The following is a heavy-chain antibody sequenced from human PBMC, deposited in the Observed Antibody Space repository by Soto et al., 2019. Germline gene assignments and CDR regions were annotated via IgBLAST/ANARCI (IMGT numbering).Heavy chain of an antibody. CDR2: IIPILGIA. V-gene: IGHV1-69*02. CDR1: GGTFSSYT. D-gene: IGHD6-6*01. Sequence: QVQLVQSGAEVKKPGSSVKVSCKASGGTFSSYTISWVRQAPGQGLEWMGRIIPILGIANYAQKFQGRVTITADKSTSTAYMELSSLRSEDTAVYYCARAYYSSSSLFHWNDFNYWGQGTLVTVSS. CDR3: ARAYYSSSSLFHWNDFNY. J-gene: IGHJ4*02.